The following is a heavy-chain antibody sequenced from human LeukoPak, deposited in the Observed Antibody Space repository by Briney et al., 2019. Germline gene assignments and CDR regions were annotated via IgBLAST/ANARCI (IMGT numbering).Heavy chain of an antibody. CDR3: ARALWDY. Sequence: GGSLRLSCVASGFTFSSDYMRWVRQAPGKGLEWVSVVYSDGNTYYADSVRGRFTISRDNSRNTVSLQMNRLRVEDTAVYYCARALWDYWGQGTLVTVSS. V-gene: IGHV3-66*01. CDR1: GFTFSSDY. D-gene: IGHD3-16*01. J-gene: IGHJ4*02. CDR2: VYSDGNT.